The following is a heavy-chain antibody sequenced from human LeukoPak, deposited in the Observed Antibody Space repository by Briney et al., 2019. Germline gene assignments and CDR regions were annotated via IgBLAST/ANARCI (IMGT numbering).Heavy chain of an antibody. Sequence: GGSLRLSCAASGFTFSSYSMNWVRQAPGKGLEWVSYISSSSSTIYYADSVKGRFTISRDNSKNTLYLQMNSLRAEDTAVYYCAPFSYSSGWYINWGQGTLVTVSS. V-gene: IGHV3-48*01. D-gene: IGHD6-19*01. CDR3: APFSYSSGWYIN. CDR1: GFTFSSYS. J-gene: IGHJ4*02. CDR2: ISSSSSTI.